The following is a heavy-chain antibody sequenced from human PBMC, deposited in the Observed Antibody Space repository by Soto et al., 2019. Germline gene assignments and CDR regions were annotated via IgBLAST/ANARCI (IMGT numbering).Heavy chain of an antibody. D-gene: IGHD2-2*03. CDR2: IYSHDDT. Sequence: QLQLQESGPGLVKPSETLSLTCTVSGGSVSSNDYSWGWVRQSPGKGMEWIGAIYSHDDTHYNPSLLNRVTISVDXXXXXXXXRXXXXXAXDXAXXXXVXLNGYCVXXXXRGYYGMDVWGQGTTVTVSS. CDR1: GGSVSSNDYS. V-gene: IGHV4-39*01. J-gene: IGHJ6*02. CDR3: VXLNGYCVXXXXRGYYGMDV.